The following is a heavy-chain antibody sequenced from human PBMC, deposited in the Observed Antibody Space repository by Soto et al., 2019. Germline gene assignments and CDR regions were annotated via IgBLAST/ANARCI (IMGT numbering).Heavy chain of an antibody. CDR2: INGSGGST. CDR3: AKMGGIAVAGHFDY. D-gene: IGHD6-19*01. V-gene: IGHV3-23*01. Sequence: QPGGSLRLSCAASGFTFSSYAMSWVRQAPGKGLEWVSAINGSGGSTYYADSVKGRFTISRDNSKNTLYLQMNSLRAEDTAVYYCAKMGGIAVAGHFDYWGQGTLVTVSS. J-gene: IGHJ4*02. CDR1: GFTFSSYA.